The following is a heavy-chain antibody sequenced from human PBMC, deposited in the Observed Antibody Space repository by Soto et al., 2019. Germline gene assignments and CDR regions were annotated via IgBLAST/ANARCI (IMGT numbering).Heavy chain of an antibody. CDR1: GFTFSYYG. J-gene: IGHJ4*02. CDR2: MHTGGNER. Sequence: QVQLVESGGGVVQPGGSLRLSCAASGFTFSYYGFHWVRQAPGKGLEWVAVMHTGGNERYYVDSVKGRFTVSRDDSRNMVYLEMSGLRAKDSGEYFCARDADTTGHYSHFDLWGRGALVAVS. V-gene: IGHV3-33*08. CDR3: ARDADTTGHYSHFDL. D-gene: IGHD3-9*01.